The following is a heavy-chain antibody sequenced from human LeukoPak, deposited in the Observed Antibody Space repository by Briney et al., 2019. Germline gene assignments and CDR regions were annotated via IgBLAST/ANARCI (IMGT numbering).Heavy chain of an antibody. Sequence: ASVKVSCKTSGYSFILYGISWVRQAPGQGLEWMGWINPNSGGTNYAQKFQGRVTMTRDTSISTAYMELSRLRSDDTAVYYCARDLRIAVAGRGNYYYYMDVWGKGTTVTVSS. CDR3: ARDLRIAVAGRGNYYYYMDV. CDR1: GYSFILYG. V-gene: IGHV1-2*02. D-gene: IGHD6-19*01. J-gene: IGHJ6*03. CDR2: INPNSGGT.